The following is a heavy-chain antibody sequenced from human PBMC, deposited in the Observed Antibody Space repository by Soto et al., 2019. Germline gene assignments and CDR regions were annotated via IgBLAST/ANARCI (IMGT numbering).Heavy chain of an antibody. CDR1: GNTFSNYY. Sequence: QVQLVQSGAEVKKPGASVNVSCKASGNTFSNYYIHWVRQAPGQGLEWMGTINPSGGYTTYAQKFLGSVTMTRDTSTSTLYTEVTSLTSEDTAVYYCARGGHIVVVTAAFDYWGQGTLVTVSS. V-gene: IGHV1-46*03. CDR3: ARGGHIVVVTAAFDY. J-gene: IGHJ4*02. CDR2: INPSGGYT. D-gene: IGHD2-21*02.